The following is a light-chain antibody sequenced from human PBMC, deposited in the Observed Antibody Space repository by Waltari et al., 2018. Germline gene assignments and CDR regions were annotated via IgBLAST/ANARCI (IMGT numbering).Light chain of an antibody. CDR3: QVWDTSGDHSVV. Sequence: SYVLTQPPSVSVAPGQTATITCGGNNIRARRVPWYQQKPGQAPVLVVYDDSDRPPGIPERFSGSNSGNPATLTISRVEAGDEADYYCQVWDTSGDHSVVLGGGTKLTVL. J-gene: IGLJ2*01. CDR1: NIRARR. V-gene: IGLV3-21*02. CDR2: DDS.